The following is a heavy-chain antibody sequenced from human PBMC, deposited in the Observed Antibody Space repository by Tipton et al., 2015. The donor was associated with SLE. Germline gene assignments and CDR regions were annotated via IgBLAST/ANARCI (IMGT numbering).Heavy chain of an antibody. D-gene: IGHD2-15*01. Sequence: TLSLTCTVSGDSISSGSYYWSWIRQPAGKGLEWIGRIHTVGITNYNPSLQSRVTLSVDMSKNQFSLRLSSVTAADTGAYYCVKSVVVVSPRDYYYYMDVWGKGTTVTVSS. CDR1: GDSISSGSYY. CDR2: IHTVGIT. J-gene: IGHJ6*03. CDR3: VKSVVVVSPRDYYYYMDV. V-gene: IGHV4-61*02.